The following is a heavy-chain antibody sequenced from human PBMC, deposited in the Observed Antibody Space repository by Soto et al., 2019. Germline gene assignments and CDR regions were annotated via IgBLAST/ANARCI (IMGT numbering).Heavy chain of an antibody. Sequence: EVQLVESGGGLVQPGGSLRLSCAASGFTVNTNYMSWVRQAAGKGLEWVSVFYRGGETYYADSVQGRFTISRDNSKNTVYLQRDGRRAEDTGVYYWARGDGYNYFWLGGQGTLFPVSS. CDR3: ARGDGYNYFWL. CDR1: GFTVNTNY. CDR2: FYRGGET. J-gene: IGHJ4*02. D-gene: IGHD3-9*01. V-gene: IGHV3-66*01.